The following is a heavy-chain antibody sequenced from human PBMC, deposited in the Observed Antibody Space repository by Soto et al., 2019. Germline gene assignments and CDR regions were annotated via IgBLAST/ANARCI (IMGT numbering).Heavy chain of an antibody. CDR3: ARGLKFSTPPVRGVNPYYYYCMDV. Sequence: QVQLVQSGAEVKKPGASVKVSCKASGYTFSSYDINWVRQATGQGLEWMGWMNPNSGDTNYPQKFQGRVTMTRNTSLARPYIELSSRRCEDTAVYYCARGLKFSTPPVRGVNPYYYYCMDVWGEGTTVTVSS. CDR1: GYTFSSYD. V-gene: IGHV1-8*01. CDR2: MNPNSGDT. D-gene: IGHD3-10*01. J-gene: IGHJ6*03.